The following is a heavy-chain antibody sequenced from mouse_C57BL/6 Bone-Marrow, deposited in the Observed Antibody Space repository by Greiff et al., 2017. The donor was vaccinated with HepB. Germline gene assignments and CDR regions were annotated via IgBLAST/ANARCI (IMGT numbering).Heavy chain of an antibody. CDR3: ARREGWLLEDY. CDR2: IYPGSGST. D-gene: IGHD2-3*01. J-gene: IGHJ4*01. CDR1: GYTFTSYW. Sequence: VKLVESGAELVKPGASVKMSCKASGYTFTSYWITWVKQRPGQGLEWIGDIYPGSGSTNYNEKFKSKATLTVDTSSSTAYMQLSSLTSEDSAVYYCARREGWLLEDYWGQGTSVTVSS. V-gene: IGHV1-55*01.